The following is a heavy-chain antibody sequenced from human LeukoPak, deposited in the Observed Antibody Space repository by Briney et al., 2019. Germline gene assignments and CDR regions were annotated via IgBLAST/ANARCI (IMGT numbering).Heavy chain of an antibody. J-gene: IGHJ5*02. CDR3: ARDSSSWYGVGYNWFDP. V-gene: IGHV1-2*02. CDR1: GYTFTGYY. D-gene: IGHD6-13*01. Sequence: ASLKVSCKASGYTFTGYYMHWVRQAPGQGLEWMGWINPNSGGTNYAQKFQGRVTMTRDTSISTAYMELSRLRSDDTAVYYCARDSSSWYGVGYNWFDPWGQGTLVTVSS. CDR2: INPNSGGT.